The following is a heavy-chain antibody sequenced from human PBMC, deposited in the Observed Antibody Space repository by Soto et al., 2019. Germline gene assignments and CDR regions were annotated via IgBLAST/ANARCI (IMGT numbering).Heavy chain of an antibody. Sequence: SVKVSCKASGGTFSSYAISWVRQAPGQGLEWMGGIIPIFGTANYAQKFQGRVTITADESTSTAYMELSSLRSDDTAVYYCARDILTGYHTDAFDIWGQGTMVTVSS. CDR2: IIPIFGTA. D-gene: IGHD3-9*01. CDR1: GGTFSSYA. J-gene: IGHJ3*02. V-gene: IGHV1-69*13. CDR3: ARDILTGYHTDAFDI.